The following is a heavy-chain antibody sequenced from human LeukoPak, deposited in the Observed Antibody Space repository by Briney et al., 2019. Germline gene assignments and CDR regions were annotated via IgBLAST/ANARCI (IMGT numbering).Heavy chain of an antibody. CDR3: ANDKPLDF. Sequence: PGGSLRLSCSASGFTFNTYAMSWVRQAPGKGLEWVSTISGSGANTYIADSVKGRFTISRDNSKATLYLQMSSLRAEDTAIYYCANDKPLDFWGQGTLVIVSS. CDR2: ISGSGANT. CDR1: GFTFNTYA. V-gene: IGHV3-23*01. J-gene: IGHJ4*02.